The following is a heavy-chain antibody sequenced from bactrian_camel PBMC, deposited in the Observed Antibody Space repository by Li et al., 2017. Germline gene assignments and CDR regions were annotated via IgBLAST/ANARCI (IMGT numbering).Heavy chain of an antibody. CDR3: ALRSSSIGGNYCKPRENVFAH. D-gene: IGHD2*01. Sequence: VQLVESGGGSVQTGGSLRLSCVVSGHSRGSNCVGWYRLPPGRAPAEREGIAAIRRSGGETWYAGSVKGRFTISPGSAENTVHLLINSLKPEDTATYYCALRSSSIGGNYCKPRENVFAHWGQGTQVTVS. CDR1: GHSRGSNC. V-gene: IGHV3-3*01. CDR2: IRRSGGET. J-gene: IGHJ4*01.